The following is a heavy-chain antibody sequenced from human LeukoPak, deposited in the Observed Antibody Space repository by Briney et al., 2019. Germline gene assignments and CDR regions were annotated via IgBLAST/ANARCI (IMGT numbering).Heavy chain of an antibody. V-gene: IGHV4-59*01. CDR2: VYYSGST. CDR3: ARVLDLSKRGLDAFDI. J-gene: IGHJ3*02. CDR1: GGSISSYF. Sequence: PSETLSLTCTVSGGSISSYFWSWIRQPPGKGLEWIGYVYYSGSTDYNPSLKSRVTMSVDTSKKQFSLKLSSATAADTAVYYCARVLDLSKRGLDAFDIWGQGTMVTVSS. D-gene: IGHD3-16*01.